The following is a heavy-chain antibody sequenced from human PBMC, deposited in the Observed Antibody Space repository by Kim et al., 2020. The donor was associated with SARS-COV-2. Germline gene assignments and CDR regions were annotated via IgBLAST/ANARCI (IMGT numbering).Heavy chain of an antibody. V-gene: IGHV1-69*02. Sequence: YAQKFQGRVPITADKSTSTAYMGLGSLRSEDTAVYYCATLGTWTTVHFDYWGQGTLVTVSS. J-gene: IGHJ4*02. CDR3: ATLGTWTTVHFDY. D-gene: IGHD4-17*01.